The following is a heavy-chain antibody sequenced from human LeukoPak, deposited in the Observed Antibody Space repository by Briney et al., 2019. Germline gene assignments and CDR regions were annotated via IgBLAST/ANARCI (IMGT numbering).Heavy chain of an antibody. D-gene: IGHD3-22*01. CDR3: ARDLGLNYYDSSGYYFGHP. CDR1: GYTFTGYY. V-gene: IGHV1-2*02. CDR2: INPNSGGT. Sequence: ASVKVSCKASGYTFTGYYMHWVRQAPGQGLEWMGWINPNSGGTNYAQKFQGRVTMTRDTSISTAYMELSRLRSDDTAVYYCARDLGLNYYDSSGYYFGHPWGQGTLVTVSS. J-gene: IGHJ5*02.